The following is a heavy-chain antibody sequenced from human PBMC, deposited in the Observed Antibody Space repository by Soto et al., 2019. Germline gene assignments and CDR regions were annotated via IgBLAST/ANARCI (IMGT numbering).Heavy chain of an antibody. J-gene: IGHJ4*02. CDR1: GGSISSGGYC. V-gene: IGHV4-30-2*01. CDR3: ARGTDTADLFYFDD. Sequence: QLQLQESGSGLVKPSQTLSLTCAVSGGSISSGGYCWSWIRQPPGKGLEWIGYIYEYGATSYSPSLKSRVTMSIDRSKNQFSLKLNSVTAADTAVYYCARGTDTADLFYFDDWGQGTLVTVSS. D-gene: IGHD2-2*01. CDR2: IYEYGAT.